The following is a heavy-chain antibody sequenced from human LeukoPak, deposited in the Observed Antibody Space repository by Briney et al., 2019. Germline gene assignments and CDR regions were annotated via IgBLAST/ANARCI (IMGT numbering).Heavy chain of an antibody. CDR3: ARGARRGVITGGIFDY. V-gene: IGHV3-66*01. D-gene: IGHD3-10*01. J-gene: IGHJ4*02. Sequence: GGSLRLSCAASGFTVSSNYMSWVRQAPGKGLEWVSVIYSGGSTYYADSVKGRFTISRDNSKNTLYLQMNSLRAEDTAVYYCARGARRGVITGGIFDYWGQGTLVTVSS. CDR2: IYSGGST. CDR1: GFTVSSNY.